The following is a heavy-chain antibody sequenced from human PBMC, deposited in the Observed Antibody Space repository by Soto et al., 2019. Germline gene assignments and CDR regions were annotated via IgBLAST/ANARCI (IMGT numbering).Heavy chain of an antibody. CDR1: GGSISSYY. V-gene: IGHV4-59*01. D-gene: IGHD3-10*01. J-gene: IGHJ6*02. CDR3: ARDQAMVRGVPWWSYDYGMDV. Sequence: ASETLSLTCTVSGGSISSYYWSWIRQPPGKGLEWIGYIYYSGSTNYNPSLKSRVTISVDTSKNQFSLKLSSVTAADTAVYYCARDQAMVRGVPWWSYDYGMDVWGQGTTVTVSS. CDR2: IYYSGST.